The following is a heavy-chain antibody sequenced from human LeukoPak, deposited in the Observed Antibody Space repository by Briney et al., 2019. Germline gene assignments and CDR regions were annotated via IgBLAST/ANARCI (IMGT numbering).Heavy chain of an antibody. CDR2: TYRDGNT. V-gene: IGHV3-66*01. J-gene: IGHJ4*02. CDR1: GLIVNNNY. CDR3: ACSGPYSNGGVMTDY. D-gene: IGHD6-19*01. Sequence: GGSLRLSCAASGLIVNNNYMSWVRQAPGKGLEWVSMTYRDGNTNYADSVKGRFTISRDNSKNTLSLQMNSLRAEDTAVYYCACSGPYSNGGVMTDYWGQGTLVTVSS.